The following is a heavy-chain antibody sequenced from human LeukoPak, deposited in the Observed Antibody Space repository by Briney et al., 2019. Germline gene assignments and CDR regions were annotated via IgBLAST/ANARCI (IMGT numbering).Heavy chain of an antibody. D-gene: IGHD2-21*02. CDR1: GFTLSNHK. V-gene: IGHV3-48*03. Sequence: GGSLRLSCVASGFTLSNHKMNWVRQAPGKGLEWVSYISRSGGTIHYADSVKGRLTITRDNAKNSLYLQMNTLRAEDTAVYYCARDRHCGGDCHFDAFDIWGQGTMVTVSS. CDR3: ARDRHCGGDCHFDAFDI. CDR2: ISRSGGTI. J-gene: IGHJ3*02.